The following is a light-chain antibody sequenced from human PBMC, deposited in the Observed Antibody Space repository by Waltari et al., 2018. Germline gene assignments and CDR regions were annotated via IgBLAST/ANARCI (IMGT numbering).Light chain of an antibody. CDR2: GAS. CDR1: QSVSRS. CDR3: QHYVRLPVP. Sequence: EIVLTQSPGTLSLSPGERATLSCRASQSVSRSLAWYQQKPGQAPRLLIYGASSRPTGVPDRCSGRGSGTDFSRTISRLEPGDFAVYYCQHYVRLPVPLGQGPKVEIK. V-gene: IGKV3-20*01. J-gene: IGKJ1*01.